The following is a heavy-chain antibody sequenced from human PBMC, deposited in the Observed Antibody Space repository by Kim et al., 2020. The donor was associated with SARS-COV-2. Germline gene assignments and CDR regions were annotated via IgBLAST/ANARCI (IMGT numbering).Heavy chain of an antibody. V-gene: IGHV3-30*03. J-gene: IGHJ4*02. CDR2: ISNDETYK. CDR3: ARAREKSFDY. Sequence: WGSLRLSCAASGFSFSSRGIHWVRQAPGKGLEWVAVISNDETYKNYADSVKGRFTISRDNSKNTVDLQMNSLRVEDTAVYYCARAREKSFDYWGQGTLVTVSS. CDR1: GFSFSSRG.